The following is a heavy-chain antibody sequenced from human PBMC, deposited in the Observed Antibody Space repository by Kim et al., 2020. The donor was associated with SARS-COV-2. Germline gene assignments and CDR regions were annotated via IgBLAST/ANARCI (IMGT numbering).Heavy chain of an antibody. Sequence: SVKVSCKASGGTFSSYAISWVRQAPGQGLEWMGGIIPIFGTANYAQKFQGRVTITADESTSTAYMELSSLRSEDTAVYYCARGTSIAEAADLYYYYGMDVWGQGTTVTVSS. CDR3: ARGTSIAEAADLYYYYGMDV. CDR2: IIPIFGTA. J-gene: IGHJ6*02. D-gene: IGHD6-13*01. CDR1: GGTFSSYA. V-gene: IGHV1-69*13.